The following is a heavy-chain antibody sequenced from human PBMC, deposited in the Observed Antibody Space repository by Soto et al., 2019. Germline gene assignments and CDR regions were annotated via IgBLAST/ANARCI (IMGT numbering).Heavy chain of an antibody. D-gene: IGHD2-15*01. CDR1: GSTFSTYT. V-gene: IGHV3-30-3*01. CDR3: ARENTVGYCSGGSCYYFDY. Sequence: QVPLVESGGGVVQPGRSLRLSCATSGSTFSTYTMHWVRQAPGKGLEWVAVISFYEGNKYYAASVKGRFTISRDDSKNTLYLQMNSLRAEDTAVYYCARENTVGYCSGGSCYYFDYWGQGTLVTVSS. J-gene: IGHJ4*02. CDR2: ISFYEGNK.